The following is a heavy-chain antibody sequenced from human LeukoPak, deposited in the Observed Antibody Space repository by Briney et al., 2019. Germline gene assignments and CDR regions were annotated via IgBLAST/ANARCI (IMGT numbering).Heavy chain of an antibody. V-gene: IGHV3-43*02. CDR1: GLTYEDYA. D-gene: IGHD3-10*01. CDR2: ISGDGGST. J-gene: IGHJ4*02. CDR3: AKGWFGELLPPHY. Sequence: GRSLRLSSAASGLTYEDYAKNRDAQAPGKSMKWCSLISGDGGSTYYADSVKGRFTISRDNSKNSLDLRMNSLRTEDTALYYCAKGWFGELLPPHYWGQGTPVTVSS.